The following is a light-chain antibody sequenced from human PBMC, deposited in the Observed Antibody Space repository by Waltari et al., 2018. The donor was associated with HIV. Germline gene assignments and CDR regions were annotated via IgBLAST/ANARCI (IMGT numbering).Light chain of an antibody. CDR1: DMRTKS. Sequence: DVLTQPPSVSVAPAKPARQSYGGDDMRTKSVHWYQQKPGQAAVLVVYDYIERPSGIYERISGSNSGTTATLTISRVPAGDEADYYCQVWDTVTDQGVFGGGTKLTVL. CDR3: QVWDTVTDQGV. CDR2: DYI. V-gene: IGLV3-21*03. J-gene: IGLJ3*02.